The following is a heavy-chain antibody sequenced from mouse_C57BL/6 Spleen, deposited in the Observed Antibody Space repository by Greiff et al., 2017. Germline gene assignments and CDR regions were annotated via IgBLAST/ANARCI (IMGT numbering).Heavy chain of an antibody. CDR1: GYAFSSSW. Sequence: QVQLQQSGPELVKPGASVKISCKASGYAFSSSWMNWVKQRPGKGLEWIGRIYPGDGDTNYNGKFKGKATLTADKSSSTAYMQLSSLTSEDSAVYCCARQLRLSVDYWGQGTTLTVSS. CDR3: ARQLRLSVDY. D-gene: IGHD3-2*02. J-gene: IGHJ2*01. CDR2: IYPGDGDT. V-gene: IGHV1-82*01.